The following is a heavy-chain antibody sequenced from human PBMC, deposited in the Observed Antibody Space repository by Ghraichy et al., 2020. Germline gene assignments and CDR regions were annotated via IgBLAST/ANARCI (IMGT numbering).Heavy chain of an antibody. V-gene: IGHV3-23*01. J-gene: IGHJ3*02. Sequence: GGSLRLSCAASGFTFSSYAMSWVRQAPGKGLEWVSAISDSGVGTHYADSVKGRFTISRDNSKNTLYLQMNSLRAEDTALYYCAGRGGSGTYYFAFDIWGQGTMVTVSS. CDR2: ISDSGVGT. CDR3: AGRGGSGTYYFAFDI. CDR1: GFTFSSYA. D-gene: IGHD3-10*01.